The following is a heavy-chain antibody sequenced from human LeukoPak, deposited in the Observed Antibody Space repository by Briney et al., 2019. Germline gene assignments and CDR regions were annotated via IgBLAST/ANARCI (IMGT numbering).Heavy chain of an antibody. CDR1: GYTFTSYD. Sequence: ASVKVSCKASGYTFTSYDISWVRQATGQGLEWMGWMNPNSGNTGYAQKFQGRVTMTRNTSISTAYMELSSLRSEDTAVYYCARGTYYYDSSGYFGYYYMDVWGKGTTVTISS. J-gene: IGHJ6*03. D-gene: IGHD3-22*01. CDR3: ARGTYYYDSSGYFGYYYMDV. CDR2: MNPNSGNT. V-gene: IGHV1-8*01.